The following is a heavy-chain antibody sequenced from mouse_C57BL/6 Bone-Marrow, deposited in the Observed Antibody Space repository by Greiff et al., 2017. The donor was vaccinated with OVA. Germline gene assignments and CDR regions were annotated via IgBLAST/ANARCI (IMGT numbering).Heavy chain of an antibody. CDR1: GYAFTNYL. V-gene: IGHV1-54*01. CDR2: INPGSGGT. Sequence: LVESGAELVRPGTSVKVSCKASGYAFTNYLIEWVKQRPGQGLEWIGVINPGSGGTNYNEKFKGKATLTADKSSSTAYMQLSSLTSEDSAVYFCAVEENLDYWGQGTSVTVSS. CDR3: AVEENLDY. J-gene: IGHJ4*01.